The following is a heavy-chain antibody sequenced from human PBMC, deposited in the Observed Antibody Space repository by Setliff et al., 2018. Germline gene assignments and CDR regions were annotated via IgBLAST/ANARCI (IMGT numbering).Heavy chain of an antibody. CDR1: GFTFNKYW. J-gene: IGHJ4*02. V-gene: IGHV3-74*01. CDR3: AKGLKSSGPDWYFDY. CDR2: INGDATIA. Sequence: LRLSCAVYGFTFNKYWMYWVRQAPGKGLEWVSRINGDATIANYADSVKGRFTISRDNARNALYLQMNSLRAEDTAVYYCAKGLKSSGPDWYFDYWGPGTLVTVSS. D-gene: IGHD3-22*01.